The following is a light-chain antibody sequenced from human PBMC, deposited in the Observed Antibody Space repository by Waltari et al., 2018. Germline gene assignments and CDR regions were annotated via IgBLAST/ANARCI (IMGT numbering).Light chain of an antibody. J-gene: IGKJ1*01. Sequence: DMQMTQSLGSLSASVGDRVTITCQPSQDVINYINWSQQKPGKAPQLLIYDAATLKTGVPSRFSGRQSGTYFTLTIGGLHPEDVGTYFCQHSGAFGQGTTVDI. CDR1: QDVINY. V-gene: IGKV1-33*01. CDR3: QHSGA. CDR2: DAA.